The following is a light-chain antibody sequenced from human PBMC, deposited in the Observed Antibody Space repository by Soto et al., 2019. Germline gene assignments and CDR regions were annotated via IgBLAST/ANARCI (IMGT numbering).Light chain of an antibody. Sequence: EIVLTQSPGILSLSPGERATLSCRASQSVSNDFLAWYQQKPGQAPRLLVFGASTRATDVPDRFSGSGSGADFTLTISRLEPEDFAVYYCQQDGSSPPRTFGQGTQVEMK. CDR3: QQDGSSPPRT. CDR1: QSVSNDF. J-gene: IGKJ1*01. CDR2: GAS. V-gene: IGKV3-20*01.